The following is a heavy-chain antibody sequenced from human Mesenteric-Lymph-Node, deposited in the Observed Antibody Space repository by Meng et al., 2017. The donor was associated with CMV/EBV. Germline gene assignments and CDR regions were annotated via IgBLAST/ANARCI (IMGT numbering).Heavy chain of an antibody. CDR3: ARGWDYRGNFPRDY. CDR2: MNPNSGNT. CDR1: GYTFTSYD. Sequence: ASVKVSCKASGYTFTSYDINWVRQATGQGLEWMGWMNPNSGNTGYAQKFQGRVTITRNTSISTAYMELSSLRSEDTAVYYCARGWDYRGNFPRDYWGQGTLVTVSS. V-gene: IGHV1-8*03. D-gene: IGHD4-23*01. J-gene: IGHJ4*02.